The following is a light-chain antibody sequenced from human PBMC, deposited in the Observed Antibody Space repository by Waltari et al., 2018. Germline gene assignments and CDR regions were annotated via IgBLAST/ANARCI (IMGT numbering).Light chain of an antibody. CDR3: QTGGHGTWV. J-gene: IGLJ3*02. CDR2: VNSDGSH. CDR1: SGHSSNV. Sequence: QLVLTQSPSASASLGASVKLTCTLSSGHSSNVIAWHQQQPEQGPRYLMKVNSDGSHSKGDKIPDRFAGSSSGAEHYLTISSLQSEDEADYYCQTGGHGTWVFGGGTKLTVL. V-gene: IGLV4-69*01.